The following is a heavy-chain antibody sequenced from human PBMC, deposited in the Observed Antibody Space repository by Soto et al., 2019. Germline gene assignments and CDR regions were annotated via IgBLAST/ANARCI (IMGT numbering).Heavy chain of an antibody. CDR1: TFVFSVYA. Sequence: QVQLEESGGGVVQPERSLRLSCTTSTFVFSVYALHWVRQAPGKGLEWVALISHDGTNKYYADSVKGRFSISRDNSKDPLYLQMTSLSPEDTAVYFCARDKVQHEFWGGTLDSWGLGTGVTVSA. J-gene: IGHJ4*02. CDR3: ARDKVQHEFWGGTLDS. CDR2: ISHDGTNK. D-gene: IGHD3-3*01. V-gene: IGHV3-30-3*01.